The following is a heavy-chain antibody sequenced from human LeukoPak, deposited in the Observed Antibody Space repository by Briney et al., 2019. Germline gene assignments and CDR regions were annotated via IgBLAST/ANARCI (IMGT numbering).Heavy chain of an antibody. CDR1: GITFSTYA. V-gene: IGHV3-23*01. CDR2: LSGSGATT. CDR3: AKPSGYCSSTSCRTETDY. D-gene: IGHD2-2*01. J-gene: IGHJ4*02. Sequence: GASLTLSCSASGITFSTYAMSWLRQAPGKGLEGVSTLSGSGATTYYADYVKGRFTISRDNSKNTLYLQMNSLRAEDTAVYYCAKPSGYCSSTSCRTETDYWGQGTLVTVSS.